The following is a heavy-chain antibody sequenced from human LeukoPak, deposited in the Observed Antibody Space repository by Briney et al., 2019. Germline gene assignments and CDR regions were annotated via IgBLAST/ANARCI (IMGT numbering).Heavy chain of an antibody. CDR2: ISAYNGNT. V-gene: IGHV1-18*01. CDR1: GYTFTSYG. D-gene: IGHD2-15*01. CDR3: TRHNGDYCSGGSCYWNGVDY. J-gene: IGHJ4*02. Sequence: ASVKVSCKASGYTFTSYGISWVRQAPGQGLEWMGWISAYNGNTNYAQKLQGRVTMTTDTSTSTAYMELRSLRSDDTAVYYCTRHNGDYCSGGSCYWNGVDYWGQGTLVTVSS.